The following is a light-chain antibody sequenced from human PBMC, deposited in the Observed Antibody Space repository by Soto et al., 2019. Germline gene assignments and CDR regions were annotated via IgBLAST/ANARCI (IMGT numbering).Light chain of an antibody. J-gene: IGKJ1*01. CDR1: RGIYTH. V-gene: IGKV1-27*01. CDR3: QTYDKAPWT. Sequence: DIQRAQSPSSLCASVGDRGTITCRASRGIYTHLAWYQQKPGNAPKLLIYGASTLQSGVPSRFSASGSGTDFFLTISGLQSEDVGTYFCQTYDKAPWTFRPGTRV. CDR2: GAS.